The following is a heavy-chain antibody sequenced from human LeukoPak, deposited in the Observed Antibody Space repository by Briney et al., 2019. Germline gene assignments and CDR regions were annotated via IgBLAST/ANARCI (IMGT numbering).Heavy chain of an antibody. J-gene: IGHJ4*02. CDR2: ISAYNGNT. CDR1: GYTFTGYY. V-gene: IGHV1-18*04. D-gene: IGHD4-17*01. CDR3: ARGSYGDY. Sequence: ASVKVSCKASGYTFTGYYMHWVRQAPGQGLEWMGWISAYNGNTNYAQKLQGRVTMTTDTSTSTAYMEVNSLRSDDTAVYYCARGSYGDYWGQGTLVTVSS.